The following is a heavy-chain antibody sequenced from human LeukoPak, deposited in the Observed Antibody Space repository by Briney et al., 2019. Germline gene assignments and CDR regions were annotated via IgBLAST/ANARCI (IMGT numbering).Heavy chain of an antibody. V-gene: IGHV4-39*01. CDR3: ARQSSTSCYIDY. Sequence: SETLSLTCTVSGGSISSSSYYWGWIRQPPGKGLEWIGSIYYSGSTFYNPSLKSRVAISVDTSKNQFSLKLSSVTAADTAVYFCARQSSTSCYIDYWGQGTLVAVSS. D-gene: IGHD2-2*02. CDR2: IYYSGST. J-gene: IGHJ4*02. CDR1: GGSISSSSYY.